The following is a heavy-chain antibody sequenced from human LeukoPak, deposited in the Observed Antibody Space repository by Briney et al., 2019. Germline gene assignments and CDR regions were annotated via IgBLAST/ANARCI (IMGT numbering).Heavy chain of an antibody. CDR1: GFTFSDYW. CDR2: IKSDGGLT. V-gene: IGHV3-74*01. Sequence: GGSLRLSCAASGFTFSDYWMHWVRQAPGKGLVWVSRIKSDGGLTNYADSVKGRFTISRDNTKNTLYLQLNSLRAEDTAVYYCARDGSGSYYNWGQGTLVTVSS. CDR3: ARDGSGSYYN. J-gene: IGHJ4*02. D-gene: IGHD3-10*01.